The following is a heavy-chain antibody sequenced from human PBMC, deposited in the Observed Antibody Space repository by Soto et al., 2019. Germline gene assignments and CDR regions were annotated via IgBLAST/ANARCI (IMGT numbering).Heavy chain of an antibody. CDR2: ISGSGTIT. J-gene: IGHJ5*02. Sequence: EVQLLESGGGLVQPGGSLRLSCAASGFPFSSRAMSWVRQAPGKGLEWDSAISGSGTITYYADSVKGRFTISRDTPKNTLYLQMNSLRADDTAVYYCAEWARYFSGADCRAWGQGTLVTVSS. CDR3: AEWARYFSGADCRA. V-gene: IGHV3-23*01. CDR1: GFPFSSRA. D-gene: IGHD2-15*01.